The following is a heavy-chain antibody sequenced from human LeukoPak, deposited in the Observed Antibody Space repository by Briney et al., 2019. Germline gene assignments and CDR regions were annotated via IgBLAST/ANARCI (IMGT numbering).Heavy chain of an antibody. J-gene: IGHJ4*02. CDR1: GFTFSSYA. CDR2: ILYDGSNK. D-gene: IGHD3-9*01. V-gene: IGHV3-30-3*01. Sequence: GGSLRLSCAASGFTFSSYAMHWVRQAPGKWLEWVAVILYDGSNKYYADSVKGRFTISRDNSKNTLYLEMSSLRAEDTAAYYFSTPTRPHTIYEYYFDCWGQGTLVTVSS. CDR3: STPTRPHTIYEYYFDC.